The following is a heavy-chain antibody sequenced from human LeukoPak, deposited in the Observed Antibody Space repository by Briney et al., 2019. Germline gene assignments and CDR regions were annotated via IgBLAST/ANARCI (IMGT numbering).Heavy chain of an antibody. J-gene: IGHJ4*02. CDR2: INWNGGST. CDR3: ARDCSGGSCQVRDY. D-gene: IGHD2-15*01. CDR1: GFTFDDYG. Sequence: PGGSLRLSCAVSGFTFDDYGMSWVRQAPGKGLEWVSGINWNGGSTGYADSVKGRFTISRDNAKNSLYLQMNSLRAEDTALYYCARDCSGGSCQVRDYWGQGTLVTVSS. V-gene: IGHV3-20*04.